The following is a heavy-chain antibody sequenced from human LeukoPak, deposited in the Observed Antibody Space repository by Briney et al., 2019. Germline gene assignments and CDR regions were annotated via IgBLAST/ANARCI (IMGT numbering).Heavy chain of an antibody. J-gene: IGHJ6*03. Sequence: GGSLRLSCAASGFTFSSYWMSWVRQAPGKGLEWVANIKQDGSEKYYVDSVKGRFTISRDNAKNSLYLQMNSLRAEDTVVDHCAAGGSGYYGYMDVGGKGTTVTAS. V-gene: IGHV3-7*01. CDR3: AAGGSGYYGYMDV. CDR2: IKQDGSEK. D-gene: IGHD3-22*01. CDR1: GFTFSSYW.